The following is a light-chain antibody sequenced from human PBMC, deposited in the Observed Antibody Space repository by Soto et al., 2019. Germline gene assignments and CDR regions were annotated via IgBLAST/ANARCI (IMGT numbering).Light chain of an antibody. CDR1: QSASSSY. V-gene: IGKV3-20*01. CDR3: QQYNNGPQT. CDR2: GAS. J-gene: IGKJ1*01. Sequence: EIVLTQSPGTLSLSPGERATLSCRASQSASSSYLAWYQQKPGQAPRLLIYGASSRATGIPDRFSGSGSGTDFTLTISRLEPEDFAVYYCQQYNNGPQTFGQGTKVEIK.